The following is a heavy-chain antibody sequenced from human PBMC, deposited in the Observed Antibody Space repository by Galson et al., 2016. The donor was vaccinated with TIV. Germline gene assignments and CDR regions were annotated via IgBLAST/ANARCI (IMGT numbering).Heavy chain of an antibody. D-gene: IGHD2/OR15-2a*01. J-gene: IGHJ4*02. V-gene: IGHV1-24*01. CDR1: GDSLSDLS. CDR3: ASVAWFPGLSLDN. CDR2: FDPEQHKK. Sequence: LVKASCKVSGDSLSDLSMHWVRQAPGKGLEWMGGFDPEQHKKIYAQKLQGRVAMTEDTSTDTAFLEMSSLSFEDTAVYYCASVAWFPGLSLDNWGQGTLVIVSS.